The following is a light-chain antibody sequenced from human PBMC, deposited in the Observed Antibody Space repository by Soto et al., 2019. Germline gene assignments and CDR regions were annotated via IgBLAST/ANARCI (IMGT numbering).Light chain of an antibody. CDR1: SSDVGGYNH. Sequence: QSALTQPASVSGSPGQSITISCTGTSSDVGGYNHVSWYQQHPGKAPKHMIYDVSNRPSGVSNRFFGSKSDNTASLTISGLQAEDEADYYCTSYASSSTYVFGTGTKLTVL. CDR3: TSYASSSTYV. CDR2: DVS. J-gene: IGLJ1*01. V-gene: IGLV2-14*03.